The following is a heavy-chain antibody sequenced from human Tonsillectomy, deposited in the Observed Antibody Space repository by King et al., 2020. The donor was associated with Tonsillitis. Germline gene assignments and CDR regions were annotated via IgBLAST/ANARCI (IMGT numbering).Heavy chain of an antibody. CDR1: GFTFSNYA. Sequence: VQLVESGGGVVQPGRSLRLSCAASGFTFSNYAMHWVRQAPGKGLEWVAVMSYDGSNKYYADSVKGRFTISRDNSMNTVYLQMNSRRAEDTAVFYCARGGFSEWWSSGPFDYWGQGTLVTVSS. V-gene: IGHV3-30-3*01. J-gene: IGHJ4*02. CDR2: MSYDGSNK. D-gene: IGHD3-3*01. CDR3: ARGGFSEWWSSGPFDY.